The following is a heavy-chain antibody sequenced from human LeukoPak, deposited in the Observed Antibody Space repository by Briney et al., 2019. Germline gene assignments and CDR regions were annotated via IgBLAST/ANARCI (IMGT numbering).Heavy chain of an antibody. CDR1: GGSISSSSYY. J-gene: IGHJ6*03. Sequence: SETLSLTCTVSGGSISSSSYYWGWIRQPPGKGLEWIGSMYYSGSTYYNPSLKSRVTISVDTSKNQFSLKLSSVTAADTAVYYCAMYGSGSYYSRYYYMDVWGKGTTVTVSS. V-gene: IGHV4-39*07. D-gene: IGHD3-10*01. CDR3: AMYGSGSYYSRYYYMDV. CDR2: MYYSGST.